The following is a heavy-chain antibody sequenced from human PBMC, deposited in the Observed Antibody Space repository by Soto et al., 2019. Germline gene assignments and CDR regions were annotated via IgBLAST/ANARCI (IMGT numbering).Heavy chain of an antibody. J-gene: IGHJ4*02. CDR3: AHRRGAAAVAY. D-gene: IGHD6-13*01. V-gene: IGHV2-5*02. CDR1: GFSLSSSGVA. Sequence: QITLKESGPPLVKPTQTLTLTCSFSGFSLSSSGVAVGWIRQPPGKALEWLALIYWDDDERYSPSLQRRLTISKDASKNQVVLRRTNMDPSDTGTYYCAHRRGAAAVAYWGQGTLVTVSS. CDR2: IYWDDDE.